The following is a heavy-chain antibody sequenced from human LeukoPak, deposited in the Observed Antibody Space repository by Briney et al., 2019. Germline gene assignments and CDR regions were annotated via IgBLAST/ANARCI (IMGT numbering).Heavy chain of an antibody. CDR1: GFTFSSYG. D-gene: IGHD1/OR15-1a*01. V-gene: IGHV3-23*01. CDR2: ISGSGGST. Sequence: GGSLRLSCVASGFTFSSYGMSWVRQAPGKGLEWVSGISGSGGSTYYADSVKGRFTISRDNSKNTLYLRMNSLRAEDTAVYYCAKAGPVSPWINHYYFDYWGQGTLVTVSS. J-gene: IGHJ4*02. CDR3: AKAGPVSPWINHYYFDY.